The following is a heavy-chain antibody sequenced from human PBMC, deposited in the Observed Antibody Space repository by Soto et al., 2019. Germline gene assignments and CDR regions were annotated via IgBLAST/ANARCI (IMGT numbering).Heavy chain of an antibody. Sequence: EVQLLESGGGLVQPGGSLRLSCAASGFSFSSYAMNWVRQAPGKGLEWVSVISGSGDSTYYADSVKGRFTISRDNSKNTLYLQMNSLRAEHTAVYYCAKRATGTYFDYWGQGTLVTVSS. CDR1: GFSFSSYA. CDR2: ISGSGDST. V-gene: IGHV3-23*01. D-gene: IGHD1-1*01. CDR3: AKRATGTYFDY. J-gene: IGHJ4*02.